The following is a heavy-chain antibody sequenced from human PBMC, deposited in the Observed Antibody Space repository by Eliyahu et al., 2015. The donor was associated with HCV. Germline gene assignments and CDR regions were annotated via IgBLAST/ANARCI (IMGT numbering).Heavy chain of an antibody. J-gene: IGHJ4*02. CDR1: GCSISSGGYY. V-gene: IGHV4-31*03. Sequence: QVXLQESGPGLVXPSQTXSLTCTXXGCSISSGGYYWSWIRQHPGKGLEWXGYIYDSGSTYYNPSLKSRATISVDTSKNQFALKLSSVTVADTAVYYCARDFYGSGSLWGQGTLVTVSS. CDR2: IYDSGST. D-gene: IGHD3-10*01. CDR3: ARDFYGSGSL.